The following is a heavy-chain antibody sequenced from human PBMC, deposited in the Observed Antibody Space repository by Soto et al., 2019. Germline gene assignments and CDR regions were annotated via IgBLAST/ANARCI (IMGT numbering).Heavy chain of an antibody. J-gene: IGHJ5*02. CDR2: ISAYNGNT. D-gene: IGHD3-22*01. Sequence: ASVKVSCKASGYTFTSYGISWVGQAPGQGLEWMGWISAYNGNTNYAQKLQGRVTMTTDTSTSTAYMELRSLRSDDTAVYYCARVDSSGYFISTTITPDKNWLDPGGQGTLVTAPQ. V-gene: IGHV1-18*04. CDR3: ARVDSSGYFISTTITPDKNWLDP. CDR1: GYTFTSYG.